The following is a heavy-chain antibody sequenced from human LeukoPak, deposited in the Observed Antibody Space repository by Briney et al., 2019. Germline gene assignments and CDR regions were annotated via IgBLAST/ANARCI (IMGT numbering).Heavy chain of an antibody. D-gene: IGHD3-22*01. J-gene: IGHJ4*02. CDR1: GFTFSNCA. CDR3: AKRGYYYDSSGYYYFDQ. V-gene: IGHV3-23*01. CDR2: ITGSGGSI. Sequence: PGGSLRLSCAASGFTFSNCAMSWVRQAPGKGLEWVSAITGSGGSIFYADSVKGRFTISRDNSKNTLYLQMNSLRAEDTAVYYCAKRGYYYDSSGYYYFDQWGQGTLVTVSS.